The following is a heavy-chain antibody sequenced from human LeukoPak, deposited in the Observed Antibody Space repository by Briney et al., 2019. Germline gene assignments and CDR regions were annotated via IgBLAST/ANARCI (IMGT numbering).Heavy chain of an antibody. CDR3: AKSNGYGLVDI. J-gene: IGHJ3*02. V-gene: IGHV4-4*02. Sequence: PSGTLSLTCAVSGDSISTRNWWSWVRQPPGKGLEWVGEIYYTGSTNYNPSLKSRVTMSVDKANNQFSLSLTSVTAADTAVYYCAKSNGYGLVDIWGQGTMVTVSS. CDR1: GDSISTRNW. CDR2: IYYTGST. D-gene: IGHD3-10*01.